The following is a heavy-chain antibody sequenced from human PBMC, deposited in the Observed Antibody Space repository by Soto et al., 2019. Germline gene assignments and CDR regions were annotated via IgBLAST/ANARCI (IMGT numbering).Heavy chain of an antibody. Sequence: PSETLSLTCTVSGGSISSYYWSWIRQPPGKGLEWIGYIYYSGSTNYNPSLKSRVTISVDTSKNQFSLKLSSVTAADTAVYYCAREPPLCALDYWGQGTLVTVSS. CDR2: IYYSGST. V-gene: IGHV4-59*01. CDR1: GGSISSYY. D-gene: IGHD2-21*01. CDR3: AREPPLCALDY. J-gene: IGHJ4*02.